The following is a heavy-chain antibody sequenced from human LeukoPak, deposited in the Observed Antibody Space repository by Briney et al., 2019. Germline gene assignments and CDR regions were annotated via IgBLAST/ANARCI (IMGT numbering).Heavy chain of an antibody. D-gene: IGHD6-13*01. J-gene: IGHJ4*02. CDR1: GGSISSGGYS. CDR2: IYYSGST. V-gene: IGHV4-30-4*07. CDR3: ARDSHSSSWYYFDY. Sequence: PSQTLSLTCAVSGGSISSGGYSWSWIRQPPGTGLEWIGYIYYSGSTYYNPSLKSRVTISVDTSKNQFSLKLSSVTAADTAVYYCARDSHSSSWYYFDYWGQGTLVTVSS.